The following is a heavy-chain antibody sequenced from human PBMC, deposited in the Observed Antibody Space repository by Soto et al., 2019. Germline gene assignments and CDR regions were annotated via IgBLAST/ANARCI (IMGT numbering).Heavy chain of an antibody. CDR1: GGSFSGYY. CDR2: INHSGST. CDR3: AREFRGTNKKPPYYDFWSGHHYFDY. D-gene: IGHD3-3*01. Sequence: SETLSLTCAVYGGSFSGYYWSWIRQPPGKGLEWIGEINHSGSTNYNPSLKSRVTISVDTSKNQFSLKLSSVTAADTAVYYCAREFRGTNKKPPYYDFWSGHHYFDYWGQGTLVTVSS. V-gene: IGHV4-34*01. J-gene: IGHJ4*02.